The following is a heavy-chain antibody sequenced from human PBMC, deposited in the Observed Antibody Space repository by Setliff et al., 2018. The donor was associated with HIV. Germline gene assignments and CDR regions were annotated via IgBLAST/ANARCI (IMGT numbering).Heavy chain of an antibody. Sequence: ASVKVSCKASGYTFTSYYMHWVRQAPGQGLEWMGIINPSGGSTSYAQKFQGRVTMTRDTSTSTVYMELSSLRSDDTAIYYCARDPSYSPYYDFWSCYYPLDALDIWGQGTLVTVS. D-gene: IGHD3-3*01. J-gene: IGHJ3*02. CDR2: INPSGGST. CDR1: GYTFTSYY. CDR3: ARDPSYSPYYDFWSCYYPLDALDI. V-gene: IGHV1-46*01.